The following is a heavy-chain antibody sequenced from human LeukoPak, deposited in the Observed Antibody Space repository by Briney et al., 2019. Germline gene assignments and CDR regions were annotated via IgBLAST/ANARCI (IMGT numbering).Heavy chain of an antibody. V-gene: IGHV3-66*01. CDR1: GFTVSSNY. D-gene: IGHD4-23*01. J-gene: IGHJ6*02. CDR2: IYSGGST. CDR3: AREDYGGNFPYYYYGMDV. Sequence: GGSLRLSCAASGFTVSSNYMSWVRQAPGKGLEWVSVIYSGGSTYYADSVKGRFTISRDNSKNTLYLQMNSLRAEDTAVYYRAREDYGGNFPYYYYGMDVWGQGTTVTVSS.